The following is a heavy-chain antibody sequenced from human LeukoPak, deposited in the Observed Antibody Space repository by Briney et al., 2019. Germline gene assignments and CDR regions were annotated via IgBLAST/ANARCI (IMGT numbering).Heavy chain of an antibody. CDR3: ARDGQGSGYYYGY. J-gene: IGHJ4*02. D-gene: IGHD3-22*01. CDR2: IYYSGST. CDR1: GGSISSGGYY. Sequence: SETLSLTCTVSGGSISSGGYYWSWIRQHPGKGLEWIGYIYYSGSTYYNPSLKSRDTISVDTSKNQFSLKLSSVTAADTAVYYCARDGQGSGYYYGYWGQGTLVTVSS. V-gene: IGHV4-31*03.